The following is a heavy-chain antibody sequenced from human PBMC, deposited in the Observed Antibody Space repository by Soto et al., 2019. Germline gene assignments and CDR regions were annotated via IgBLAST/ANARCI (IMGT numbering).Heavy chain of an antibody. V-gene: IGHV1-69*13. CDR2: IIPIFGTA. J-gene: IGHJ6*02. CDR1: GGTFSSYA. CDR3: AVHCSSTSCYASYYYYYGMDV. D-gene: IGHD2-2*01. Sequence: ASVKVSCKASGGTFSSYAISWVRQAPGQGLEWMGGIIPIFGTANYAQKFQGRVTITGDESTSTAYMELRSLRSEDTAVYYCAVHCSSTSCYASYYYYYGMDVWGQGTTVTVSS.